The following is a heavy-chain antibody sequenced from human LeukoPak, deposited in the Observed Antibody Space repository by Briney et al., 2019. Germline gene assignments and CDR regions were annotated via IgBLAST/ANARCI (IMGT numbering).Heavy chain of an antibody. Sequence: PGGSLRLSCAASGFTFSIYSMNWVRQAPGKGLEWVSSISSSSSYIYYADSVKGRFTISRDNAKNSLYLQMNSLRAEDTAVYYCARDISGSYPPLDYWGQGTLVTVSS. CDR1: GFTFSIYS. D-gene: IGHD1-26*01. V-gene: IGHV3-21*01. J-gene: IGHJ4*02. CDR2: ISSSSSYI. CDR3: ARDISGSYPPLDY.